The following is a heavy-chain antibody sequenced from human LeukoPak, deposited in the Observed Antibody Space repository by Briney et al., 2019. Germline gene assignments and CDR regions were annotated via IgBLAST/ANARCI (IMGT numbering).Heavy chain of an antibody. Sequence: ASVKVSFKSSGYTFTNYGINWVRQAPGQGLEWMGLISAYNANTNYAQKIQDRVTMTTDTSTSTAYMELRSLRSDDAAVYYCARSCSAGSCYFIDWGQGTLVTVSS. D-gene: IGHD2-15*01. CDR2: ISAYNANT. CDR3: ARSCSAGSCYFID. V-gene: IGHV1-18*01. J-gene: IGHJ4*02. CDR1: GYTFTNYG.